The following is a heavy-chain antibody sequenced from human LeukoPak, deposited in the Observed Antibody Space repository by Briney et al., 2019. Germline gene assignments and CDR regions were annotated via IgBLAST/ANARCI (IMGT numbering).Heavy chain of an antibody. V-gene: IGHV3-21*01. CDR3: ARGNFMVRGVITRLRRKSMDV. Sequence: TGGSLRLSCAASGFTFSSYSMNWVRQAPGKGLEWVSSISSSSSYIYYADSVKGRFTISRDNAKNSLYLQMNSLRAEDTAVYYCARGNFMVRGVITRLRRKSMDVWGKGTTVTISS. D-gene: IGHD3-10*01. CDR2: ISSSSSYI. CDR1: GFTFSSYS. J-gene: IGHJ6*03.